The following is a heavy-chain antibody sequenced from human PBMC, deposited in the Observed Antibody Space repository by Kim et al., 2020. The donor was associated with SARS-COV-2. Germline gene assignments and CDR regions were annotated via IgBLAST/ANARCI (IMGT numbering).Heavy chain of an antibody. J-gene: IGHJ4*02. D-gene: IGHD1-26*01. CDR2: GTA. V-gene: IGHV1-69*01. Sequence: GTANYAQKFQGRVTITAGESTSTAYMELSSLRSEDTAVYYCARAVGALDYWGQGTLVTVSS. CDR3: ARAVGALDY.